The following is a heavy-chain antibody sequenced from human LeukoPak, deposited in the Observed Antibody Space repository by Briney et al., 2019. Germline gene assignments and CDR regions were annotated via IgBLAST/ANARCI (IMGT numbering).Heavy chain of an antibody. CDR3: ASGDYSPGSPFDY. CDR1: GYVSPAYT. CDR2: ISASNGKT. V-gene: IGHV1-18*01. Sequence: GASVKVSCKAAGYVSPAYTINWVRQAPGQGFECMGWISASNGKTFLAQNPQDRVILTIDTSSNTAYMELRRLRSDDTAVYYCASGDYSPGSPFDYWGLGTLVTVSS. D-gene: IGHD3-10*01. J-gene: IGHJ4*02.